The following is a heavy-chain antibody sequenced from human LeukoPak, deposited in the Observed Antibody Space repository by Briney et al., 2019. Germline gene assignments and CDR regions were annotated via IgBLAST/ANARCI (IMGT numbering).Heavy chain of an antibody. Sequence: GGSLRLSCAASGFTFSSFGMHWVRQAPGKGLEWVAFIRYDGSNKYYADSVKGRFTIFRDNSKNTLYLQMNSLRAEDTAVYYCARGGPAAGRFDYWGQGTLVTVSS. CDR1: GFTFSSFG. CDR2: IRYDGSNK. CDR3: ARGGPAAGRFDY. J-gene: IGHJ4*02. D-gene: IGHD6-13*01. V-gene: IGHV3-30*02.